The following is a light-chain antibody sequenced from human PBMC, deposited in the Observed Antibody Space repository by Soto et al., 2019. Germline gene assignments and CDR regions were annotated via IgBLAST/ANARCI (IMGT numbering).Light chain of an antibody. Sequence: QSVLTQPPSASGTPGQRVTISCSGSRPNIGSNYVYWYQHLPGTAPKLLIYRDNQRHSGVPDRVSGSKSGTSGSLAISGLRSEDEAESYCAAWDDRQFGVLFGGGTKVTVL. CDR3: AAWDDRQFGVL. V-gene: IGLV1-47*01. CDR1: RPNIGSNY. CDR2: RDN. J-gene: IGLJ2*01.